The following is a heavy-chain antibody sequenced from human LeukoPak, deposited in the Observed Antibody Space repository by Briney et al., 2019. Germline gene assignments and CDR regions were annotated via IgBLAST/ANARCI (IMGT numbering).Heavy chain of an antibody. V-gene: IGHV3-74*01. D-gene: IGHD1-14*01. CDR1: ALTFSTYW. CDR2: INSEGSSK. CDR3: ARPGSAPYFF. J-gene: IGHJ4*02. Sequence: GGSLTLSCAPSALTFSTYWTHWVRPPPRKGRVWVAHINSEGSSKNYADSVQGRFTISTDNPKKTLYLQMNSLRADDTDVYYCARPGSAPYFFWGQGTLVTVSS.